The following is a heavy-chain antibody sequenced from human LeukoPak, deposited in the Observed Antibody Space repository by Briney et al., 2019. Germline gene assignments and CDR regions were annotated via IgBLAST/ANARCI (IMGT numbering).Heavy chain of an antibody. CDR2: IYYSGST. D-gene: IGHD3-22*01. Sequence: SQTLSLTCTVSGGSISSGGYYWSWIRQPPGKGLEWIGYIYYSGSTNYNPSLKSRVTISVDTSKNQFSLKLSSVTAADAAVYYCAGHDSSGYYYEVGYFDYWGQGTLVTVSS. J-gene: IGHJ4*02. V-gene: IGHV4-61*08. CDR1: GGSISSGGYY. CDR3: AGHDSSGYYYEVGYFDY.